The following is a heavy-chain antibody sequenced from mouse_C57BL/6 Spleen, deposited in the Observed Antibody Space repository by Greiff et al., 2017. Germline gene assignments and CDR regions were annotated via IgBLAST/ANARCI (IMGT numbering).Heavy chain of an antibody. Sequence: VQLQQSGPGLVQPSQSLSITCTVSGFSLTSYGVHWVRQSPGKGLEWLGVIWRGGSTDYNAAFMSRLSITKDNSKSQVFFKMNSLQADDTAIYYCAKNGGLDYDGGYYAMDYWGQGTSVTVSS. V-gene: IGHV2-5*01. CDR1: GFSLTSYG. D-gene: IGHD2-4*01. CDR3: AKNGGLDYDGGYYAMDY. J-gene: IGHJ4*01. CDR2: IWRGGST.